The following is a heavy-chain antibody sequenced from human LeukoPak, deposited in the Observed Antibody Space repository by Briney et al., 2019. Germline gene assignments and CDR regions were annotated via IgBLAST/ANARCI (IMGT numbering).Heavy chain of an antibody. CDR3: ARKEGGQLVNTRRWFDP. J-gene: IGHJ5*02. CDR2: INHSGST. V-gene: IGHV4-34*01. CDR1: GGSFSGYY. D-gene: IGHD6-13*01. Sequence: PSEALSLTCAVYGGSFSGYYWSWIRQPPGKGLEWIGEINHSGSTNHNPSLKSRVTISVDTSKNQFSLKLRSVTAADTAVYYCARKEGGQLVNTRRWFDPWGQGTLVSVSS.